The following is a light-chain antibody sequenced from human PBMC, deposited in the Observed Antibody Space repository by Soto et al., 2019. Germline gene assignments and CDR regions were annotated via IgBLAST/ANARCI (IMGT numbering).Light chain of an antibody. CDR3: QQYGSSLSIT. V-gene: IGKV3-20*01. J-gene: IGKJ5*01. Sequence: EIVLTQSPGALSFSPGERATLSFRASQSVSSSYLAWYQQKPGQAPRLLIYGASSRATGIPDRFSGSGSGTDFTLTISRLEPEDFAVYYCQQYGSSLSITFGQGTRLEIK. CDR1: QSVSSSY. CDR2: GAS.